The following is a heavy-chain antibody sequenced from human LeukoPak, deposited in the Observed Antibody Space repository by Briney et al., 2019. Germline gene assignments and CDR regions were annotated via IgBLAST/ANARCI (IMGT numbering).Heavy chain of an antibody. CDR1: GYTFTGYY. V-gene: IGHV1-2*02. Sequence: LWASVKVSCKASGYTFTGYYMHWVRQAPGQGLEWMGWINPNSGDTNYAQKFQGRVTITADKSTSTAYMELSSLRSEDTAVYYCARDSPLRHGSGSNYWGQGTLVTVSS. D-gene: IGHD3-10*01. CDR3: ARDSPLRHGSGSNY. J-gene: IGHJ4*02. CDR2: INPNSGDT.